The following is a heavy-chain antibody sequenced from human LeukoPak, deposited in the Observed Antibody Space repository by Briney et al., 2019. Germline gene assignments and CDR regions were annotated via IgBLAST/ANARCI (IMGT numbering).Heavy chain of an antibody. D-gene: IGHD2-2*01. J-gene: IGHJ5*02. CDR1: GGSISSYY. CDR3: ARQSRQIPAAMGGWFDP. Sequence: PSETLSLTCTVSGGSISSYYWGWIRQPPGKGLEWIGSIYYSGSTYYNPSLKSRVTISVDTSKNQFSLKLSSVTAADTAVYYCARQSRQIPAAMGGWFDPWGQGTLVTVSS. CDR2: IYYSGST. V-gene: IGHV4-39*01.